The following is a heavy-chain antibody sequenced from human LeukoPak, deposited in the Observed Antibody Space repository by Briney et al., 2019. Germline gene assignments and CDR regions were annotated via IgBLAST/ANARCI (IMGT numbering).Heavy chain of an antibody. CDR2: IRYDGSNK. J-gene: IGHJ4*02. D-gene: IGHD4-17*01. Sequence: PGGSLRLPCAASGFTFSTYGMHWVRRAPGKGLEWVAFIRYDGSNKYYADSVKGRFTISRDNSKNTLYLQMNSLRAEDTAVYYCAKDNYDYGDYDGGDYWGQGTLVTVSS. V-gene: IGHV3-30*02. CDR3: AKDNYDYGDYDGGDY. CDR1: GFTFSTYG.